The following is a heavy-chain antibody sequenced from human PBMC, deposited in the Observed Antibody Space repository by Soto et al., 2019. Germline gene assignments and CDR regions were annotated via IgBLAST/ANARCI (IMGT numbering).Heavy chain of an antibody. J-gene: IGHJ5*02. CDR2: IYWDDDK. CDR1: GFSLSTSGVG. V-gene: IGHV2-5*02. Sequence: QITLKESGPTLVKPTQTLTLTCTFSGFSLSTSGVGVGWIRQPPGKALEWLALIYWDDDKRYSPSLKSRLTNTKDTYKHQVVLTMTNMDPVDTATYYCAHSLIGYYYDSSGSNWFDPWGQGTLVTVSS. D-gene: IGHD3-22*01. CDR3: AHSLIGYYYDSSGSNWFDP.